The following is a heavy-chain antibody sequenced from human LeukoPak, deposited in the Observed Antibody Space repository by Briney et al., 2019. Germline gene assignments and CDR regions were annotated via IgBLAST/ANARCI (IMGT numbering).Heavy chain of an antibody. CDR1: GFTVSSNY. CDR3: AGNLDYDDYTGPGY. CDR2: IYSGGST. V-gene: IGHV3-66*01. J-gene: IGHJ4*02. D-gene: IGHD4-17*01. Sequence: GGSLRLSCAASGFTVSSNYMSWVRQAPGKGLEWVSVIYSGGSTYYADSVKGRFTISRDNSKNTLYLQMNSLRAEDTAVYYCAGNLDYDDYTGPGYWGQGTLVTVSS.